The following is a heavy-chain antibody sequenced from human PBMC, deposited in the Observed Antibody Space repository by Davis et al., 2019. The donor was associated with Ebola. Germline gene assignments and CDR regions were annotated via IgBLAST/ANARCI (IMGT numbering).Heavy chain of an antibody. D-gene: IGHD5-18*01. CDR1: GFTFSSYA. CDR3: ANVPKPSGLPRGYSYGDSGDY. Sequence: PGGSLRLSCAASGFTFSSYAMSWVRQAPGKGLEWVSAISGSGGSTYYADSVKGRFTISRDNSKNTLYLQMNSLRAEDTAVYYCANVPKPSGLPRGYSYGDSGDYWGQGTLVTVSS. J-gene: IGHJ4*02. V-gene: IGHV3-23*01. CDR2: ISGSGGST.